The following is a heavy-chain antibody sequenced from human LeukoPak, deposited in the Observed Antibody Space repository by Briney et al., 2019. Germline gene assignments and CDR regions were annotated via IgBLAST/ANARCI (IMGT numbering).Heavy chain of an antibody. J-gene: IGHJ5*02. CDR1: XFXFGNYR. V-gene: IGHV3-74*01. Sequence: SLRLPCXTSXFXFGNYRMHWARHAPGKGLVWVSRINSDGSGTDYAESVKGRFTISRDNAKNTLYLHMSSLRVEDTAVYYCARDMNGLTWGQGTLVTVSS. CDR3: ARDMNGLT. CDR2: INSDGSGT. D-gene: IGHD1-1*01.